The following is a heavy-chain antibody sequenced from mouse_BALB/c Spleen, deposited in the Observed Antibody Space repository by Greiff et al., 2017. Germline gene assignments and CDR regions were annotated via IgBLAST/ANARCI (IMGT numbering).Heavy chain of an antibody. CDR2: IDPSDSET. Sequence: QVQLQQPGAELVRPGASVKLSCTASGYTFTSYWMNWVQQRPGQGLEWIGMIDPSDSETHYNQMFKDKATLTVDKSSSTAYMQLSSLSSEDSAFYYCAREGYGYPFDDWGQGTTLTVSS. V-gene: IGHV1-61*01. D-gene: IGHD1-2*01. CDR3: AREGYGYPFDD. J-gene: IGHJ2*01. CDR1: GYTFTSYW.